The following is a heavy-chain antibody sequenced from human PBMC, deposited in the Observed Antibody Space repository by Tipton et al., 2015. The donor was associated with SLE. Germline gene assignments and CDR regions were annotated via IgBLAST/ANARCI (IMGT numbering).Heavy chain of an antibody. CDR1: DGSFSGYY. CDR3: AGLRAWGVSY. D-gene: IGHD5-12*01. J-gene: IGHJ4*02. CDR2: VYYSGTT. Sequence: LVKPTETLSLTCAVYDGSFSGYYWSWIRQAPGKGLEWIGHVYYSGTTNYSPSLKSRATISIDTSKNQFSLEVTAVSDADTALYYCAGLRAWGVSYWGQGIRVTVSS. V-gene: IGHV4-59*01.